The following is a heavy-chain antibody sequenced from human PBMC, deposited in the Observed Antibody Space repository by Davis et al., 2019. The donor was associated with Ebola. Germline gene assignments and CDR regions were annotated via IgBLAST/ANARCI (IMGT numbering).Heavy chain of an antibody. J-gene: IGHJ4*02. CDR2: ITSYGSTT. Sequence: PGRSLRLSCPLSGFTFSSYWMPWVRQVPGQGLVWLSRITSYGSTTAHADSVKGRFTISRDNAKNTLYLQMDSLRAEDTAMYYCARRTYYYGPGSSGGLDYWGQGTLVTVSS. V-gene: IGHV3-74*01. CDR3: ARRTYYYGPGSSGGLDY. D-gene: IGHD3-10*01. CDR1: GFTFSSYW.